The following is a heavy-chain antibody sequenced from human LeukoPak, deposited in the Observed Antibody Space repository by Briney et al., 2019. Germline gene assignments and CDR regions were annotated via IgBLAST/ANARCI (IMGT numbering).Heavy chain of an antibody. J-gene: IGHJ4*02. CDR2: ISPNSGAT. Sequence: ASVKVSCKASGYTFTGYYMHWVRQAPGQGLEWMGWISPNSGATNYAQKLQGRVTMTTDTSTSTAYMELRSLRSDDTAVYYCARVHYDILTGYSYFDYWGQGTLVTVSS. V-gene: IGHV1-18*01. CDR1: GYTFTGYY. CDR3: ARVHYDILTGYSYFDY. D-gene: IGHD3-9*01.